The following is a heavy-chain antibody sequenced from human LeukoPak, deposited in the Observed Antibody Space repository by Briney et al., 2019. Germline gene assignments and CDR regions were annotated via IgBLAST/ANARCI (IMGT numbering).Heavy chain of an antibody. CDR3: ARDRGYSYGLINRYYMDV. CDR1: GYTFTSYY. Sequence: ASVKVSCKASGYTFTSYYMHWVRQAPGQGLEWMGIINPSGGSTSYAQKFQGRVTMTRDMSTSTVYMELNSLRAEDTAVYYCARDRGYSYGLINRYYMDVWGKGTTVTVSS. V-gene: IGHV1-46*01. CDR2: INPSGGST. D-gene: IGHD5-18*01. J-gene: IGHJ6*03.